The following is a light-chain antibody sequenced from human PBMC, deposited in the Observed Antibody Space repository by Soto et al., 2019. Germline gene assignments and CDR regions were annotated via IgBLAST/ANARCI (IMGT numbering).Light chain of an antibody. CDR1: SSNIGNNY. Sequence: QSVLTQPPSVSAAPGQKVTIFCSGSSSNIGNNYVSWYQQFPGTAPKLLIYDNNKRPSGIPDRFSGSKSGTSATLDITGLQTGDEADYYCGTWDSSLSAVVFGGGTKVTVL. V-gene: IGLV1-51*01. J-gene: IGLJ2*01. CDR2: DNN. CDR3: GTWDSSLSAVV.